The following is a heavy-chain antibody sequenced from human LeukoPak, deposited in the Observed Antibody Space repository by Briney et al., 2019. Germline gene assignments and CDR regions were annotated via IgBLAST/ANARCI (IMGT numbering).Heavy chain of an antibody. D-gene: IGHD1-26*01. J-gene: IGHJ3*02. CDR1: GGSISSYY. CDR2: IYTSGST. V-gene: IGHV4-4*07. CDR3: ARDSPQLGATAYDAFDI. Sequence: SETLSLTCTVSGGSISSYYWSWIRQPAGKGLGWIGRIYTSGSTNYNPSPKSRVTMSVDTSKNQFSLKLSSVTAADTAVYYCARDSPQLGATAYDAFDIWGQGTMVTVSS.